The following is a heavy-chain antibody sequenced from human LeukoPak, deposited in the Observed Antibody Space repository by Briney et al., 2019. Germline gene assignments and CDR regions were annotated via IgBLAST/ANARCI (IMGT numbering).Heavy chain of an antibody. CDR3: VSGNDPDYVWGTYRLDAFDI. J-gene: IGHJ3*02. V-gene: IGHV3-21*01. CDR2: ISSSGTYI. CDR1: GYTFSDYS. Sequence: GGSLRLSCAASGYTFSDYSVNWVRQVPGKGLEWVSSISSSGTYIYYADSVKGRFTISRDNAKNSLFLQMNSLRAEDTAVYYCVSGNDPDYVWGTYRLDAFDIWGERTRVIVSS. D-gene: IGHD3-16*02.